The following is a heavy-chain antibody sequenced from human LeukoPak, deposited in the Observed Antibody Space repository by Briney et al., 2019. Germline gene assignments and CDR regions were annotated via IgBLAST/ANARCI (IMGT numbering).Heavy chain of an antibody. D-gene: IGHD5/OR15-5a*01. Sequence: GGSLRLSCAASGFTFSASAMHWVRQASGKGLEWVGRIRSKANNYATAYAASVDGRFTISRDDSKNTAYLQMNILKTEDTAVYYCTPGVSVSGYWGQGTLVTVSS. CDR1: GFTFSASA. CDR2: IRSKANNYAT. CDR3: TPGVSVSGY. V-gene: IGHV3-73*01. J-gene: IGHJ4*02.